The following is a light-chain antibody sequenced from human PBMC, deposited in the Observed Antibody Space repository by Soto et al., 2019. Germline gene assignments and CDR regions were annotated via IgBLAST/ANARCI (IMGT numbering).Light chain of an antibody. Sequence: DFQMTQSPSSLSASVGDRVTITCRASQSISTYLNWYQQKPGKAPKLLIYAASILQSGVPSRFSGSGSGTDFTLTISSLQPEDFATYYCQQSYSTPYTFGQGTRLEIK. CDR2: AAS. V-gene: IGKV1-39*01. J-gene: IGKJ2*01. CDR3: QQSYSTPYT. CDR1: QSISTY.